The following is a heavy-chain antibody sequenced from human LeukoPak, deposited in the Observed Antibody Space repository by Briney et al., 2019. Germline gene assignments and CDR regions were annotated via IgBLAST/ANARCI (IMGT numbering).Heavy chain of an antibody. J-gene: IGHJ4*02. Sequence: PGGSLRLSCAAPGFTFSSYEMNWVRQAPGKGLEWVSYISSSGSTIYYADSVKGRFTISRDNAKNSLYLQMNSLRAEDTAVYYCARTPAPFGSSGYPDYWGQGTLVTVSS. CDR3: ARTPAPFGSSGYPDY. V-gene: IGHV3-48*03. D-gene: IGHD3-22*01. CDR1: GFTFSSYE. CDR2: ISSSGSTI.